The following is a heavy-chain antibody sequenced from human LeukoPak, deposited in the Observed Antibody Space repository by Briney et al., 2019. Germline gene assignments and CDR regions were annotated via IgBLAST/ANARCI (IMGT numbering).Heavy chain of an antibody. CDR2: IYPGDSNT. CDR3: ARPYSSSWPGDAFDI. Sequence: PGESLKISCEASGYSFASFWIGWVRQMPGKGLEWMGIIYPGDSNTKYRPSFQGQVIISADKSISTAYLQWSSLKASDTAIYYCARPYSSSWPGDAFDIWGQGTVVTVSS. D-gene: IGHD6-13*01. V-gene: IGHV5-51*01. J-gene: IGHJ3*02. CDR1: GYSFASFW.